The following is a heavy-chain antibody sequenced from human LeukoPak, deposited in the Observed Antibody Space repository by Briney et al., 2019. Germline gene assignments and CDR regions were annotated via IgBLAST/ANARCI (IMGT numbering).Heavy chain of an antibody. CDR1: GYTFTGYY. J-gene: IGHJ6*02. CDR2: MNPNSGNT. Sequence: ASVKVSCKASGYTFTGYYMHWVRQAPGQGLEWMGWMNPNSGNTGYAQKFQGRVTMTRNTSISTAYMELSSLRSEDTAVYYCAREDRYCSGGSCYSAGYGMDVWGQGTTVTVSS. V-gene: IGHV1-8*02. CDR3: AREDRYCSGGSCYSAGYGMDV. D-gene: IGHD2-15*01.